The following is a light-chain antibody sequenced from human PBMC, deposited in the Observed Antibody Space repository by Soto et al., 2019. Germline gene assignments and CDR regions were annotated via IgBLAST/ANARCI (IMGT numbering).Light chain of an antibody. CDR2: EVT. V-gene: IGLV2-8*01. CDR1: SSDVGRYNF. CDR3: ASYGGTNNLL. J-gene: IGLJ2*01. Sequence: QSALTQPPSASGSPGQSVTISCTGNSSDVGRYNFVSWYQQHPGKAPKLIICEVTKRPSGVPDRFSGSKSGNTASLTVSRLQAEDEADYYCASYGGTNNLLFGGGTKLTVL.